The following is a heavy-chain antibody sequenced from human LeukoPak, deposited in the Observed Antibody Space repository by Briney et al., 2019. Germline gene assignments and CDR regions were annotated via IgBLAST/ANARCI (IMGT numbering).Heavy chain of an antibody. J-gene: IGHJ5*02. CDR1: GGSFSGYY. CDR3: ARELVKANWFDP. Sequence: PSETLSLTCAVYGGSFSGYYWSWIRQPPGKGLEWIGEINHSGSTNYNPSLKSRVTISVDTSKNQFSLMLSSVTAADTAVYYCARELVKANWFDPWGQGTLVTVSS. D-gene: IGHD1-1*01. V-gene: IGHV4-34*01. CDR2: INHSGST.